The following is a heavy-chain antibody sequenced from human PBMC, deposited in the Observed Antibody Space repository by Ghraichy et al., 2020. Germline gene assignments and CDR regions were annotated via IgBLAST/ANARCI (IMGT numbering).Heavy chain of an antibody. CDR1: GFAFSGNA. CDR2: IRSDGKNK. Sequence: GGSLRLSCAASGFAFSGNAMHWVRQAPGKGLEWVAFIRSDGKNKHYGDFVKGRFTISRDNSKHTLYVSMNSLRADDTAVYYCVRESGQSGAFDIWGQGTMVTVSS. J-gene: IGHJ3*02. CDR3: VRESGQSGAFDI. V-gene: IGHV3-30*02.